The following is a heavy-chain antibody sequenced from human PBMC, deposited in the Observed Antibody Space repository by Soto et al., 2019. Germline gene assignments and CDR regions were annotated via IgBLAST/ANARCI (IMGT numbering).Heavy chain of an antibody. CDR2: ISGSGGST. Sequence: EVQLLESGGGMVQPGGSLRLSCAASGFTFSSYAMSWVRQAPGKGLEWVSAISGSGGSTYYADSVKGRFTIYRDNSKNTLYLQMNSLRAEDTAVYYCAKTGGIYDTKGWFDPWGQGTLVTVSS. CDR1: GFTFSSYA. V-gene: IGHV3-23*01. J-gene: IGHJ5*02. CDR3: AKTGGIYDTKGWFDP. D-gene: IGHD3-9*01.